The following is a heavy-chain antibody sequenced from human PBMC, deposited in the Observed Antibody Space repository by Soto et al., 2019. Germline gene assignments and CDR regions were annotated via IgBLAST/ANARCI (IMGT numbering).Heavy chain of an antibody. D-gene: IGHD3-10*01. J-gene: IGHJ4*02. CDR1: GFIFSSHW. CDR2: MNEYGSER. Sequence: WGSLRHPCSASGFIFSSHWMSWIRKAPGKGLEWVASMNEYGSERYYVDSVKGRFTISRDNAKNSLYLQMNSLRAEDTAVYYCARATGADKEDYWGQGTLVTVSS. CDR3: ARATGADKEDY. V-gene: IGHV3-7*04.